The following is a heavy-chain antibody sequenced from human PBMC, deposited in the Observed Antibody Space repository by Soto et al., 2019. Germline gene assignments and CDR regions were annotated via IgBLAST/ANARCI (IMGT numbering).Heavy chain of an antibody. Sequence: QVQLVESGGGVVQPGRSLRLSCAASGFTFSSYGMHWVRQAPGKGLEWVAVIWYDGSNKYYADSVKGRFTISRDNSKNTLYLQMNSLRAEDTAVYYCAMVRGPMAYHYYYGMDVWGQGTTVTVSS. D-gene: IGHD3-10*01. CDR1: GFTFSSYG. J-gene: IGHJ6*02. V-gene: IGHV3-33*01. CDR3: AMVRGPMAYHYYYGMDV. CDR2: IWYDGSNK.